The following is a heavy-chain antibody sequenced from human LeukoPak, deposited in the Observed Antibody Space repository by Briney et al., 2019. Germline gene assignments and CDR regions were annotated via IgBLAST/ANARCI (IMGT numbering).Heavy chain of an antibody. CDR1: GFTFSSYA. D-gene: IGHD3-3*01. J-gene: IGHJ4*02. CDR2: ISGSGGST. Sequence: PGGSLRLSCAASGFTFSSYAMSWVRQAPGKGLEWASAISGSGGSTYYADSVKGRFTISRDNSKNTLYLQMNSLRAEDTAVYYCAKDTALEWLLSPSYYFDYWGQGTLVTVSS. V-gene: IGHV3-23*01. CDR3: AKDTALEWLLSPSYYFDY.